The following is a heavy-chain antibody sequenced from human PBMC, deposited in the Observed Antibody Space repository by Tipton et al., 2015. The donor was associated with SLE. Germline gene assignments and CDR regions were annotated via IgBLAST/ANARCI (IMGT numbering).Heavy chain of an antibody. J-gene: IGHJ6*03. Sequence: TLSLTCTVSGDSISSSTYYWGWIRQPPGKGLEWIGNMYFSGSTYYSPSLKSRVTISVDTSRNQFSLQVSSVTAADTAVYYCARGLTRGVGDLVYFYYYIDVWGKGTTVTVSS. D-gene: IGHD3-10*01. CDR2: MYFSGST. CDR3: ARGLTRGVGDLVYFYYYIDV. CDR1: GDSISSSTYY. V-gene: IGHV4-39*07.